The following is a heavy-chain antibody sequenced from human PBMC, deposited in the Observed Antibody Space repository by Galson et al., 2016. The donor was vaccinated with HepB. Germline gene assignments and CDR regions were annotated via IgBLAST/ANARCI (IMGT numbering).Heavy chain of an antibody. CDR1: GGSISTSSYY. CDR3: ARPNSYQFYAMDV. CDR2: IYYTRTT. D-gene: IGHD2-2*01. Sequence: SETLSLTCSVSGGSISTSSYYWAWIRQPPGKGLEWVGSIYYTRTTYYNPSLKSRVTISVDTSKNQFSLKLTAVTAADTAVYYCARPNSYQFYAMDVCGQGTTVTVSS. J-gene: IGHJ6*02. V-gene: IGHV4-39*01.